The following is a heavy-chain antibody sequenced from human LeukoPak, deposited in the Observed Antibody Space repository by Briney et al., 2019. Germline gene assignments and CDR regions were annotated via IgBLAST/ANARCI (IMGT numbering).Heavy chain of an antibody. D-gene: IGHD1-26*01. CDR1: GFTFDDYA. CDR2: ISWNSGSI. Sequence: PGRSLRLSCAASGFTFDDYAMHWVRQAPGKGLEWVSGISWNSGSIGYADSVQGRFTISRDNAKNSLYLQMNSLRAEDTALYYCAKDKGSYYAFDIWGQGTMVTVSS. CDR3: AKDKGSYYAFDI. V-gene: IGHV3-9*01. J-gene: IGHJ3*02.